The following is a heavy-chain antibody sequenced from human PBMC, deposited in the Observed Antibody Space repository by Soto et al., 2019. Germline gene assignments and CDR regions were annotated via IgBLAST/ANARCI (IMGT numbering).Heavy chain of an antibody. CDR2: IFPISGTS. CDR1: GDSFSNFA. V-gene: IGHV1-69*06. J-gene: IGHJ6*02. Sequence: QVQLVQSGAEVKRPRSSVKVSCKTSGDSFSNFAFSWVRQAPGQGLEWMGGIFPISGTSNNAQNFQGRVSITADKSASTIYMELRSLRSEDTALYYCARSTWGTYRYPGDYYYGMDVWGHGTTVTVSS. CDR3: ARSTWGTYRYPGDYYYGMDV. D-gene: IGHD3-16*02.